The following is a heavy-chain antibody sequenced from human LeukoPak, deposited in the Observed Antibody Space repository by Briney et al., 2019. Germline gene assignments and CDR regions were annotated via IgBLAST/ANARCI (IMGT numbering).Heavy chain of an antibody. V-gene: IGHV1-2*02. J-gene: IGHJ4*02. CDR3: ARDDRDVVATLND. Sequence: ASVKVSCKASGYAFTDYFLHWVRQDPGQGLECMGWMNPNNGGTNYAEKFQGRVTMTRDTSISTAYMELSRLRSDDTAVYYCARDDRDVVATLNDWGQGTLVTVSS. D-gene: IGHD5-12*01. CDR1: GYAFTDYF. CDR2: MNPNNGGT.